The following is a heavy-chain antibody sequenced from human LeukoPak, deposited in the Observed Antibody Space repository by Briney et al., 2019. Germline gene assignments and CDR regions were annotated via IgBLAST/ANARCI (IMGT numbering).Heavy chain of an antibody. V-gene: IGHV3-48*04. D-gene: IGHD3-9*01. Sequence: PGGSLRPSCAAAGLTFSNYNMIWDRQAPGKGLEWVSDISSSRSNINYADSVKGRFTISRDNARNSLYLLMNSLTAENTAVYYCARVLTNYYYMDVWGKGTTVTVSS. CDR1: GLTFSNYN. J-gene: IGHJ6*03. CDR2: ISSSRSNI. CDR3: ARVLTNYYYMDV.